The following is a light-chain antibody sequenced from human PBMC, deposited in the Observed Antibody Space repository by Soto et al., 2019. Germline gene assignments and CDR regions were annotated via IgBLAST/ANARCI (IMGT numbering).Light chain of an antibody. V-gene: IGKV3-20*01. CDR3: QQYGSSPFT. CDR2: GAS. Sequence: EIVLTQSPGTLSLSPGERATLSCRASQSVSSSYLAWYQQTPGQAPRLLIYGASSRATGIPYRFSGSGSGTDFTLTISRLEPEDFAVYYCQQYGSSPFTFGSGTKVDIK. J-gene: IGKJ3*01. CDR1: QSVSSSY.